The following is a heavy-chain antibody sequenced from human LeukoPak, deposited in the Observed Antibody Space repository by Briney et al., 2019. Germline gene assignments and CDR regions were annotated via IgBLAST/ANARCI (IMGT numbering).Heavy chain of an antibody. J-gene: IGHJ4*02. V-gene: IGHV1-2*02. CDR2: INPNSGGT. CDR3: ARVVDYYDSSGYYGY. D-gene: IGHD3-22*01. CDR1: GYTFTGYY. Sequence: ASVKVSCTASGYTFTGYYMHWVRQAPGQGLEWMGWINPNSGGTNYAQKFQGRVTMTRDTSISTAYMELSRLRSDDTAVYYCARVVDYYDSSGYYGYWGQGTLVTVSS.